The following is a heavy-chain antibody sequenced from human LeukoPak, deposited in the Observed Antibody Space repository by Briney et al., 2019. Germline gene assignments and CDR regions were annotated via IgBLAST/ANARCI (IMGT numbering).Heavy chain of an antibody. D-gene: IGHD2-21*02. CDR3: AKDIVGGGDDY. V-gene: IGHV3-48*03. CDR1: GFTFSSYE. J-gene: IGHJ4*02. Sequence: GGSLRLSCAASGFTFSSYEMNWVRQAPGKGLEWVSYISSSGSTIYYADSVKGRFTISRDNAKNSIYLQMNSLRVEDTAVYYCAKDIVGGGDDYWGQGTLVIVSS. CDR2: ISSSGSTI.